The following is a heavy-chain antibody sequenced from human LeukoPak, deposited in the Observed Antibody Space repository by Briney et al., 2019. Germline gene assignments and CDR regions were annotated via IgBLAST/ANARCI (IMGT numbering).Heavy chain of an antibody. J-gene: IGHJ4*02. CDR2: ISYDGSNK. V-gene: IGHV3-30*18. CDR1: GFTFSSYG. CDR3: AKDPDYYGSGSIDY. D-gene: IGHD3-10*01. Sequence: GGSLRLSCAASGFTFSSYGMHWVRQAPGKGLEWVAVISYDGSNKYYADSVKGRFTISRDNSKNTLYLQMNSLRAEDTAVYYCAKDPDYYGSGSIDYWGQGTLVTVSS.